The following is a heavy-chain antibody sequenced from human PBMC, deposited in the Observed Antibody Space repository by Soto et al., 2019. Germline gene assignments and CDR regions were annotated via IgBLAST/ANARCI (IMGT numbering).Heavy chain of an antibody. D-gene: IGHD6-19*01. CDR2: IWYDGSNK. CDR1: GFTFSSYG. V-gene: IGHV3-33*01. CDR3: ARDPYSSGWHGSYYIDY. Sequence: GGSLRLSCAASGFTFSSYGMHWVRQAPGKGLEWVAVIWYDGSNKYYADSVKGRFTISGDNSKNTLYLQMNSLRAEDTAVYYCARDPYSSGWHGSYYIDYWGQGTLVTVSS. J-gene: IGHJ4*02.